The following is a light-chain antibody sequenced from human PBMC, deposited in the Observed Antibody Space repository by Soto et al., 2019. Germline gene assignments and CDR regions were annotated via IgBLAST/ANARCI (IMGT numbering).Light chain of an antibody. CDR1: QSVSSSY. CDR3: QQYGTSPMA. CDR2: GAS. V-gene: IGKV3-20*01. Sequence: EIVLTQSPGTLSLSPGEGATLSCRASQSVSSSYLAWYQQKLGQAPRLLVYGASSRATGISDRFSGSGSGTDFTLTISRLEPEDFAVYYCQQYGTSPMAFGQGTKVEIK. J-gene: IGKJ1*01.